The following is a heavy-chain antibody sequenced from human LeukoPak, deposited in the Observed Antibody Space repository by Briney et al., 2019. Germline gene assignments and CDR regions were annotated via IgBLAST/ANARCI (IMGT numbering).Heavy chain of an antibody. D-gene: IGHD2-15*01. V-gene: IGHV3-21*01. CDR1: GFTFSKYS. CDR3: ARDGRGDYCSGGSCLMFDP. Sequence: PGGSLRLSCAASGFTFSKYSMNWVRQAPGKGLEWVSSVSGSSSYIYYGDSLKGRFTISRDNAKNSLYLQMNSLRADDTAVYYCARDGRGDYCSGGSCLMFDPWGQGTLVTVSS. J-gene: IGHJ5*02. CDR2: VSGSSSYI.